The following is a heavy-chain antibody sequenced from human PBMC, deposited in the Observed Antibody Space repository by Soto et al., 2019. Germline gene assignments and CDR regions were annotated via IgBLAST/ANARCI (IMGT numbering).Heavy chain of an antibody. CDR1: DDSINSDKYY. J-gene: IGHJ4*02. D-gene: IGHD3-9*01. V-gene: IGHV4-39*01. CDR3: ARLEGLATISYYFDF. CDR2: IYYRGNA. Sequence: QLQLQESGPGLVKPSETLSLTCSVSDDSINSDKYYWGWIRQPPGKGLEWIGSIYYRGNAYYNPSLQTRVTISLDQSKSQFSLKLNSVNAADSAVYFCARLEGLATISYYFDFWGPGALVTVSS.